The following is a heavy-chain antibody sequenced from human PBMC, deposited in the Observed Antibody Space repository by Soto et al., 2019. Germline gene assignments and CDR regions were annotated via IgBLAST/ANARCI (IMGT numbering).Heavy chain of an antibody. D-gene: IGHD2-15*01. CDR1: GNGFTNSW. V-gene: IGHV5-10-1*01. Sequence: PGESLKISCKGSGNGFTNSWINWVRQMPGKGPEWMGRIDPSDSNTYHSPSFQGHVTISADRSITTAYLQWSSLKASDSAMYYCARGRKGRCVAGNCYVFDYWGQGTLVTVSS. CDR3: ARGRKGRCVAGNCYVFDY. J-gene: IGHJ4*02. CDR2: IDPSDSNT.